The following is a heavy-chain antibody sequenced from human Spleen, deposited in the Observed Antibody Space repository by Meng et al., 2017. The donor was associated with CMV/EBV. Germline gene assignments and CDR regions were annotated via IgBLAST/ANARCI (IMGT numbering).Heavy chain of an antibody. CDR2: VSYHGRNK. V-gene: IGHV3-30*03. J-gene: IGHJ4*02. Sequence: GESLKISCAASGFIFSSFDLHWVRQAPGKGLEWVADVSYHGRNKYYADSVRGRFTISRDNSKNTVYLQMNNLRLEDTAVYYCARANTASFDYWGQGTLVTVSS. CDR1: GFIFSSFD. D-gene: IGHD5-18*01. CDR3: ARANTASFDY.